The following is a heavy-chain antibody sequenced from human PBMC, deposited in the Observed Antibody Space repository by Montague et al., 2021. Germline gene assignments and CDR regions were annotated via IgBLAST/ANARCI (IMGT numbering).Heavy chain of an antibody. CDR2: IYYSGST. CDR3: VVPHSLYSHGLDV. J-gene: IGHJ6*02. CDR1: GGSISSSSYD. V-gene: IGHV4-39*01. D-gene: IGHD4-23*01. Sequence: SETLSLTCTVSGGSISSSSYDWGWIHQPPGKGLEWIGSIYYSGSTYYNPSLKSRLTISVDTSKNPFSLKLSSVTAADTAVYYGVVPHSLYSHGLDVWGQGTTAPVPS.